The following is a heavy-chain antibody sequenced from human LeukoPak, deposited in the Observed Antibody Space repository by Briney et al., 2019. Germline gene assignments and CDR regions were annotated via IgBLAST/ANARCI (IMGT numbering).Heavy chain of an antibody. CDR1: GGSFSGYY. D-gene: IGHD3-16*01. CDR3: ARPIYDYYFDY. Sequence: SETLSLTCAVYGGSFSGYYWSWIRQPPGKGLEWIGEINHSGSTNYNPSLKSRVTISVDTSKNQFPLKLSSVTAADTAVYYCARPIYDYYFDYWGQGTLVTVSS. V-gene: IGHV4-34*01. J-gene: IGHJ4*02. CDR2: INHSGST.